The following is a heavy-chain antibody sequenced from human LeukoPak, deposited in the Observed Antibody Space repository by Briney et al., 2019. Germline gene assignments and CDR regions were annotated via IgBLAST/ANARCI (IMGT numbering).Heavy chain of an antibody. CDR3: ARVSIPIGYCSSTSCYHYYYGMDV. CDR1: GGTFSSYA. J-gene: IGHJ6*02. D-gene: IGHD2-2*01. V-gene: IGHV1-69*13. Sequence: ASVKVSCKASGGTFSSYAISWVRQAPGQGLEWMGGIIPIFGTAKYAQKFQGRVTITADESTSTAYMELSSLRSEDTAVYYCARVSIPIGYCSSTSCYHYYYGMDVWGQGTTVTVSS. CDR2: IIPIFGTA.